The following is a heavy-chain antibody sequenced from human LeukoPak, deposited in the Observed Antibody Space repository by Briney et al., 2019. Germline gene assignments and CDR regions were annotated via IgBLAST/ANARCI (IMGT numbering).Heavy chain of an antibody. CDR1: GYRFTSYW. CDR3: ASAKATAMDFDY. V-gene: IGHV5-51*01. Sequence: GESLKISCKGSGYRFTSYWIGWVRPMPGKGLEWMGIIYPGDSDTRYSPSFQGQVTISADKSISTAYLQWSSLKASDTAVYYCASAKATAMDFDYWGQGTLVTVSS. CDR2: IYPGDSDT. D-gene: IGHD5-18*01. J-gene: IGHJ4*02.